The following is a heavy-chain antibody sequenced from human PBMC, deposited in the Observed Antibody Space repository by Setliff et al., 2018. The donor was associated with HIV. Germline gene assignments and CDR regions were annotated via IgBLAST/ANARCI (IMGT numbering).Heavy chain of an antibody. Sequence: LSLTCTVSGGSINNYYWSWIRQPPGKGLEWIGFIYYSGSTNYNPSLKSRVTISVDTSTNQFSLKLNSVTAADTAVYYCARVSAGKDYYDSSGYYYRFDYWGQGTLVTVSS. D-gene: IGHD3-22*01. V-gene: IGHV4-59*01. CDR2: IYYSGST. CDR3: ARVSAGKDYYDSSGYYYRFDY. CDR1: GGSINNYY. J-gene: IGHJ4*02.